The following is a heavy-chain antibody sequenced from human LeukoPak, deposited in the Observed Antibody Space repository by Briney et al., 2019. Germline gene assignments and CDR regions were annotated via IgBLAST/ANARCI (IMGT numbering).Heavy chain of an antibody. Sequence: GGSLRLSCAASGFTFSSYWMSWVRQAPGKGLEWVANIKQDGSEKYYVDSVKGRFTISRDNAKNSLYLQMNSLRAEDTAVYYCARDQGWNAGGDYFDYWGQGTLVTVSS. V-gene: IGHV3-7*01. CDR3: ARDQGWNAGGDYFDY. CDR2: IKQDGSEK. J-gene: IGHJ4*02. D-gene: IGHD1-1*01. CDR1: GFTFSSYW.